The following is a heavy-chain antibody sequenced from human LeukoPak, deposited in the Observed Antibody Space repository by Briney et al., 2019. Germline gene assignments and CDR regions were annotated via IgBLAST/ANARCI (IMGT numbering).Heavy chain of an antibody. J-gene: IGHJ4*02. D-gene: IGHD5-24*01. Sequence: GGSLRLSCAASGFTFSNFGMYWVRQAPGKGLEWVAVISYDGSNKYHADSVKGRFTISRDNSKNTLSLQMNSLRLEDTAVYYYARDKYGYNTPIDYWGQGTLVTVSS. CDR1: GFTFSNFG. V-gene: IGHV3-30-3*01. CDR2: ISYDGSNK. CDR3: ARDKYGYNTPIDY.